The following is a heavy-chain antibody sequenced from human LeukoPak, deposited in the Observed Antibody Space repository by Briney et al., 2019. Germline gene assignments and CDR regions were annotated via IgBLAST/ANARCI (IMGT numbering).Heavy chain of an antibody. V-gene: IGHV3-23*01. CDR2: ISGSGGST. CDR3: AKGHITMVRGVIPTLFDY. CDR1: GGSFSGYY. D-gene: IGHD3-10*01. J-gene: IGHJ4*02. Sequence: PSETLSLTCAVYGGSFSGYYWSWIRQPPGKGLEWVSAISGSGGSTYYADSVKGRFTISRDNSKNTLYLQMNSLRAEDTAVYYCAKGHITMVRGVIPTLFDYWGQGTLVTVSS.